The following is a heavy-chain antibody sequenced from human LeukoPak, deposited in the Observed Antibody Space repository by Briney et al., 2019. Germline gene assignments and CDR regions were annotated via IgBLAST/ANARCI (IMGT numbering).Heavy chain of an antibody. CDR2: IYYSGST. V-gene: IGHV4-59*01. D-gene: IGHD6-6*01. Sequence: SETLSLTCTVSGGSISNYYWSWIRQPPGKGLKWIGNIYYSGSTKYHPSLKSRVTISVAPSKNQFSLRLSSVTAADTAVYYCARDWGVSARPGYMDVWGKGTTVTVSS. CDR1: GGSISNYY. J-gene: IGHJ6*03. CDR3: ARDWGVSARPGYMDV.